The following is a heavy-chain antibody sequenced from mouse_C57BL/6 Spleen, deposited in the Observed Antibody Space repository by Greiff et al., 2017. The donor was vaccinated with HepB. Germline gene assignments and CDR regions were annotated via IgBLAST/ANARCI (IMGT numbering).Heavy chain of an antibody. CDR3: ARDGWDYAMDY. J-gene: IGHJ4*01. CDR2: INYDGSST. CDR1: GFTFSDYY. Sequence: EVMLVESEGGLVQPGSSMKLSCTASGFTFSDYYMAWVRQVPEKGLEWVANINYDGSSTYYLDSLKSRFIISRDNAKNILYLQMSSLKSEDTATYYCARDGWDYAMDYWGQGTSVTVSS. V-gene: IGHV5-16*01. D-gene: IGHD2-3*01.